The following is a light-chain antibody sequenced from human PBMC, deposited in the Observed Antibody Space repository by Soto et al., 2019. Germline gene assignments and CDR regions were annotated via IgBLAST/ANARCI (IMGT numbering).Light chain of an antibody. CDR3: SSYTSSGTLYV. CDR2: EVT. Sequence: QSVLTQPASVSGSPGQSITISCTGTSSDIGGYKYVSWYQQHPGKAPKLMIYEVTYRPSGVSDRFSGSKSGNTASLTVSGLQAEDEADYYCSSYTSSGTLYVFGNGTKVTVL. CDR1: SSDIGGYKY. V-gene: IGLV2-14*01. J-gene: IGLJ1*01.